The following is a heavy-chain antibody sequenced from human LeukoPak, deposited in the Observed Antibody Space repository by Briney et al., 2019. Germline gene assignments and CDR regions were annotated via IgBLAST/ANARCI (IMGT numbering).Heavy chain of an antibody. V-gene: IGHV3-7*04. J-gene: IGHJ4*02. CDR1: GVTFSSYL. CDR2: IKQDGSEK. CDR3: ARDFPDY. Sequence: GGSLRLSCAASGVTFSSYLMSWVRQAPGKGLEWVANIKQDGSEKYYVDSVKGRFTISRDNAKNSPYLQMNSLRAEDTAVYYCARDFPDYWGQGTLVTVSS.